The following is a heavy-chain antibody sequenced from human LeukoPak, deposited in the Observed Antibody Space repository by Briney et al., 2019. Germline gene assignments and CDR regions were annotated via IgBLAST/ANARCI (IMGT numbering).Heavy chain of an antibody. Sequence: PGGSLRLSCAASGFTFSSYSMNWVRQAPGKGLEWVSSISSSSSYIYYADSVKGRFTISRDNAKNSLYLQMNSLRAEDTAVYYCARGAHIVVVVAARSNWFDPWGQGTLVTVSS. CDR3: ARGAHIVVVVAARSNWFDP. CDR2: ISSSSSYI. D-gene: IGHD2-15*01. J-gene: IGHJ5*02. V-gene: IGHV3-21*01. CDR1: GFTFSSYS.